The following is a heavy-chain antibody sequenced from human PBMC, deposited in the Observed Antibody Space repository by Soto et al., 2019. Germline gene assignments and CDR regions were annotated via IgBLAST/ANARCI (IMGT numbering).Heavy chain of an antibody. CDR3: ARHLYHVDSSGSLGY. CDR1: DDSIGRSNYF. CDR2: IFYSGNT. Sequence: QLQLQESGPGLVKPSETLSLTCTVSDDSIGRSNYFWGWIRQPPGKGLEWIGNIFYSGNTHYNPSLKTRLAISLDTSNHHFSLRVSSVTAADTAVYYFARHLYHVDSSGSLGYWGPGALVIVS. J-gene: IGHJ4*02. D-gene: IGHD6-19*01. V-gene: IGHV4-39*01.